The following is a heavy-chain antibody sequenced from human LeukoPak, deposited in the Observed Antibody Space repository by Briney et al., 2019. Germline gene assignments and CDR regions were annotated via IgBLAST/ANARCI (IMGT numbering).Heavy chain of an antibody. CDR3: ARHGKGVTYFYTFDI. V-gene: IGHV4-59*08. J-gene: IGHJ3*02. CDR1: GGSITNYY. Sequence: SETLSLTCTVAGGSITNYYWGWIRQPPGEGLEWIGYVYASGATNSNPSLRSRVTISVDTSKNQFSLKLSSVTAADTAVYYCARHGKGVTYFYTFDIWGQGTVVAASS. CDR2: VYASGAT. D-gene: IGHD2/OR15-2a*01.